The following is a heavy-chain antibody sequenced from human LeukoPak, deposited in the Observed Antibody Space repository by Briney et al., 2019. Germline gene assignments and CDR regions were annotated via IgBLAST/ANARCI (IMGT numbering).Heavy chain of an antibody. D-gene: IGHD6-13*01. CDR2: MNPNSGDT. CDR3: ARDMRGAAAADDAFDI. V-gene: IGHV1-8*02. J-gene: IGHJ3*02. CDR1: GYTFTSCD. Sequence: ASVKVSCKASGYTFTSCDINWVRQATGQGLQWMGWMNPNSGDTGHAQNFQGRISITRNTSISTAYMELSGLRSEDTAVYYCARDMRGAAAADDAFDIWGQGTMVTVSS.